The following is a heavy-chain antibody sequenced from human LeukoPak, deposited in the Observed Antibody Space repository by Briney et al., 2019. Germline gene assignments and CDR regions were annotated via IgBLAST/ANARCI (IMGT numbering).Heavy chain of an antibody. CDR1: GGTFSSYA. Sequence: SVKVSCKASGGTFSSYAISWVRQAPGQGLEWMGGIIPIFGTANYAQKFQGRVTITTDESTSTAYMELSSLRSEDTAVYYCARGTSNYDFWSGYYNYWGQGTLVTVSS. J-gene: IGHJ4*02. V-gene: IGHV1-69*05. D-gene: IGHD3-3*01. CDR3: ARGTSNYDFWSGYYNY. CDR2: IIPIFGTA.